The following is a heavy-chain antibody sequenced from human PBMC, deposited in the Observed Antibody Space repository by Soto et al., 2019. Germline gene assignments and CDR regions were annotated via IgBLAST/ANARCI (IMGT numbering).Heavy chain of an antibody. CDR1: GGTFSSYA. CDR3: ARKVSDNYYDSSGYYYEWFDP. Sequence: SVKVSCKASGGTFSSYAISWVRQAPGQGLEWMGGIIPIFGTANYAQKFQGRVTITADESTSTAYMELSSLRSEDTAVYYCARKVSDNYYDSSGYYYEWFDPWGQGTLVTVSS. J-gene: IGHJ5*02. D-gene: IGHD3-22*01. V-gene: IGHV1-69*13. CDR2: IIPIFGTA.